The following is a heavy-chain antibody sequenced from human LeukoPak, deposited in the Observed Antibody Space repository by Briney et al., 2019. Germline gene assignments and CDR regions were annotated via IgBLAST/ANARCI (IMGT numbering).Heavy chain of an antibody. CDR2: ITSSGSTR. Sequence: GGSLRLSCAASGFTFSSYAMHWVRQAPGKGLEWVSFITSSGSTRYYADSVKGRFTISRDNAKNSLYLQMKSLGAEDTAVYYCAREGIAAAGEHWGQGTLVTVSS. CDR3: AREGIAAAGEH. D-gene: IGHD6-13*01. J-gene: IGHJ1*01. V-gene: IGHV3-48*03. CDR1: GFTFSSYA.